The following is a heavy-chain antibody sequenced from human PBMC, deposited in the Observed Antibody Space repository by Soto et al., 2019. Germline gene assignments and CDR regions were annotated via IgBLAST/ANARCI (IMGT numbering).Heavy chain of an antibody. D-gene: IGHD6-13*01. CDR2: IYWDDDK. CDR3: AHRRSNSWYFDY. J-gene: IGHJ4*02. CDR1: GFSLSTSGVG. Sequence: QITLKESGPTLVKPTQTLTLTCTFSGFSLSTSGVGVGWIRQPPGEALEWLALIYWDDDKRYSPSLKTRLTITKDTSNNQVVLTMTNMDPVDTATYYCAHRRSNSWYFDYWGQGTLVTVSS. V-gene: IGHV2-5*02.